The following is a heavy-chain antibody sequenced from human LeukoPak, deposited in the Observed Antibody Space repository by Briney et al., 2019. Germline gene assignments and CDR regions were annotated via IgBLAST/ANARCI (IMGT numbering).Heavy chain of an antibody. CDR3: ARQSPYYDILTGYYFDY. CDR2: IYYSGST. CDR1: GGSISSSSYY. Sequence: SETLSLTCTVSGGSISSSSYYWGWIRQPPGKGLEWIGSIYYSGSTFYNPSLKRRVTISVDTSKNQFSLKLSSVTAADTAVYYCARQSPYYDILTGYYFDYWGQGTLVTVSS. J-gene: IGHJ4*02. D-gene: IGHD3-9*01. V-gene: IGHV4-39*01.